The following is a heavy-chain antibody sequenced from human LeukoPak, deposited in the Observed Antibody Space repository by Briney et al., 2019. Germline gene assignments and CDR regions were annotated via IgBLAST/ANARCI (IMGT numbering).Heavy chain of an antibody. V-gene: IGHV1-69*13. CDR3: ARDGANSQDIVVVPVLEDWFDP. Sequence: SVKVSCKASGGTFSSYAISWVRQAPGQGLEWMGGIIPIFGTANYAQKFQGRVTITADESTSTAYMELSSLRSDDTAVYYCARDGANSQDIVVVPVLEDWFDPWGQGTLVTVSS. CDR1: GGTFSSYA. CDR2: IIPIFGTA. D-gene: IGHD2-2*01. J-gene: IGHJ5*02.